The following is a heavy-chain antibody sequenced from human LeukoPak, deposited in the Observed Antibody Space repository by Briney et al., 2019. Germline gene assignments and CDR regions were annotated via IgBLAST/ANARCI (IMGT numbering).Heavy chain of an antibody. CDR3: AKAYGSGSYLVSYFDY. V-gene: IGHV3-9*01. J-gene: IGHJ4*02. Sequence: PGRSLRLSCAASGSTFDDYAMHWVRQAPGKGLEWVSGISWNSDNIGYADSVKGRFTISRDNAKKSLYLQMNSLRAEDTALYYCAKAYGSGSYLVSYFDYWGQGTLVTVSS. D-gene: IGHD3-10*01. CDR1: GSTFDDYA. CDR2: ISWNSDNI.